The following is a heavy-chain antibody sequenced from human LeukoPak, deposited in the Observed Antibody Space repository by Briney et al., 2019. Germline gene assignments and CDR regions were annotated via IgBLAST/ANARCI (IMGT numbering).Heavy chain of an antibody. CDR3: ARDEQWPDY. CDR1: GFTFSSYS. D-gene: IGHD6-19*01. J-gene: IGHJ4*02. CDR2: ISSSGGNT. V-gene: IGHV3-23*01. Sequence: GGSLRLSCAASGFTFSSYSMSWVRQAPGKGLEWVSSISSSGGNTYYPDSVRGRFTISRDNSKNTMYLQMNSLRAEDTAVYYCARDEQWPDYWGQGTLVTVSS.